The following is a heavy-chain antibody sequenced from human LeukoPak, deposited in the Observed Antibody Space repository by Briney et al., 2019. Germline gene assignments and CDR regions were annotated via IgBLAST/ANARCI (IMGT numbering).Heavy chain of an antibody. Sequence: AGGSLRLSCAASGFTFSSYSMNWVRQAPGKGLEWVSSISSSSYIYYADSVKGRFTISRDNAKNSLYLQMNSLRAEDTAVYYCARENYDSSGYYFPRFDYWGQGTLVTVSS. CDR2: ISSSSYI. D-gene: IGHD3-22*01. V-gene: IGHV3-21*01. CDR3: ARENYDSSGYYFPRFDY. CDR1: GFTFSSYS. J-gene: IGHJ4*02.